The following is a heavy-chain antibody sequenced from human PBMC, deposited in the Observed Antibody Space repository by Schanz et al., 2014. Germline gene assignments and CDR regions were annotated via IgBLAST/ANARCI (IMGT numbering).Heavy chain of an antibody. CDR2: ISSTSTYL. Sequence: DVHLVESGGGLVQPGGSLRLSCAASGFTFSSYTMKWVRQAPGKGLEWVSSISSTSTYLYYADSVKGRFTISRDSARNSLYLQMSSLRAEDTAVYYCARGTPFLCDYWGQGTLVTVSS. CDR1: GFTFSSYT. CDR3: ARGTPFLCDY. V-gene: IGHV3-21*01. D-gene: IGHD3-16*01. J-gene: IGHJ4*02.